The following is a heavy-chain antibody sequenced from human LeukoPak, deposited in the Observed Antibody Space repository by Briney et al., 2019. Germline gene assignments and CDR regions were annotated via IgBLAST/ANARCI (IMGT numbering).Heavy chain of an antibody. CDR2: ISNSGST. Sequence: SETLSLTCTVSGGSISSSSHYWGWIRQPPGKGLEWIGSISNSGSTYYNPSLKSRVTISVDTSNNQFSLKLSSVTAADTAVYYCATTTIRLGYWGQGTLVTVSS. D-gene: IGHD1-26*01. J-gene: IGHJ4*02. CDR3: ATTTIRLGY. V-gene: IGHV4-39*07. CDR1: GGSISSSSHY.